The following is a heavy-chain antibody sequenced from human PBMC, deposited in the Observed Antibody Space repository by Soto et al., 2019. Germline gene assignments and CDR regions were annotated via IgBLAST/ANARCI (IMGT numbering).Heavy chain of an antibody. CDR3: ARAVRITMIVVVQSYGMDV. CDR1: GGTFSSYA. J-gene: IGHJ6*02. D-gene: IGHD3-22*01. V-gene: IGHV1-69*13. CDR2: IIPIFGTA. Sequence: GASVKVSCKASGGTFSSYAISWVRQAPGQGLEWMGGIIPIFGTANYAQKFQGRVTITADESTSTAYMELSSLRSEDTAVYYCARAVRITMIVVVQSYGMDVWGQGTTVTVSS.